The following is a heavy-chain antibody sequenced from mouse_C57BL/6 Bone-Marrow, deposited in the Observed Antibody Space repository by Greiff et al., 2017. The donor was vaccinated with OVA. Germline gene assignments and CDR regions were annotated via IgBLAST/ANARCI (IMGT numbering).Heavy chain of an antibody. J-gene: IGHJ3*01. D-gene: IGHD2-3*01. CDR2: ISAGGSYT. CDR3: ARDKGYDGYPAWLAY. V-gene: IGHV5-4*01. Sequence: DVHLVESGGGLVKPGGSLKLSCAASGFTFSSYAMSWVRQTPEKRLEWVATISAGGSYTYYHDNVKGRFTLSRDNATNTLYLQMSHLKSEDTAMYYCARDKGYDGYPAWLAYWGQGTLVTVSA. CDR1: GFTFSSYA.